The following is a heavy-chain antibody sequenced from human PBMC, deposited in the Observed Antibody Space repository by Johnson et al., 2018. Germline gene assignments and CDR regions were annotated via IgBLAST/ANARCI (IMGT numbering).Heavy chain of an antibody. D-gene: IGHD4-17*01. CDR3: AREDDYGDYKYYYYMDG. J-gene: IGHJ6*03. CDR2: ISSDGPRS. CDR1: GFTFRGYG. V-gene: IGHV3-30*03. Sequence: VQLVETGGGVVQPGPSLRLSCAASGFTFRGYGIHWVRQAPGKGLEWVAVISSDGPRSFYADSVKGRFTIYRDNFKNTVYLQINSLRAEDTGVCYCAREDDYGDYKYYYYMDGWGKGNTVTVSS.